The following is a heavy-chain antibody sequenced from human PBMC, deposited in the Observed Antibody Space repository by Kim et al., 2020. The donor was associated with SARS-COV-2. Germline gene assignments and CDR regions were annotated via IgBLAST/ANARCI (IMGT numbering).Heavy chain of an antibody. J-gene: IGHJ5*02. CDR3: ARDEEDCGSLFWFGP. D-gene: IGHD2-21*01. V-gene: IGHV3-30*04. CDR1: GLTFSTYA. CDR2: ISSGGSEK. Sequence: GGSLRLSCAAAGLTFSTYALHWVRQSPGKGLEWVAAISSGGSEKSFADAVKGRFSISRDNSKNTLFLQMNSLRREDSAVYYCARDEEDCGSLFWFGPGG.